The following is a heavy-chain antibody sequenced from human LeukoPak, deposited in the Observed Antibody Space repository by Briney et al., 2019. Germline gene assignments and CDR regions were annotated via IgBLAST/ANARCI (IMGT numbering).Heavy chain of an antibody. CDR3: ARSNQADDY. V-gene: IGHV3-74*01. J-gene: IGHJ4*02. Sequence: PGGSLRLSCAASALTFSSYWMHWARQVPGKGLVWVSRINPGGSSIAYADSVKGRFTISRDNAKNTLYLQMDSLRAEDTAVYYCARSNQADDYWGQGTLVTVSS. D-gene: IGHD1-14*01. CDR1: ALTFSSYW. CDR2: INPGGSSI.